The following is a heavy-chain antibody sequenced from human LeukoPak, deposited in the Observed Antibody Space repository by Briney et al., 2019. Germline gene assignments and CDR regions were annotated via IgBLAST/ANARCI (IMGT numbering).Heavy chain of an antibody. CDR1: GFTFSSYA. CDR3: ARDDDSSGYYNYYYGMDV. J-gene: IGHJ6*02. D-gene: IGHD3-22*01. V-gene: IGHV3-23*01. Sequence: GSLRLSCAASGFTFSSYAMSWVRQAPGKGLEWVSAISGSGGSTYYADSVKGRFTISRDNSKNTLYLQMNSLRAEDTAVYYCARDDDSSGYYNYYYGMDVWGQGTTVTVSS. CDR2: ISGSGGST.